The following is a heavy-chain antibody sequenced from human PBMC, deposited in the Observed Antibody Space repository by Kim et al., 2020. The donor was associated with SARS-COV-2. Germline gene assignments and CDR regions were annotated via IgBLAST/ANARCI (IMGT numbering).Heavy chain of an antibody. V-gene: IGHV1-69*01. CDR3: ARVGLAPAATYYYYGMDV. D-gene: IGHD2-2*01. Sequence: FQGRVTITADESTSTAYMELSSLRSDDTAVYYCARVGLAPAATYYYYGMDVWGQGTTVTVSS. J-gene: IGHJ6*02.